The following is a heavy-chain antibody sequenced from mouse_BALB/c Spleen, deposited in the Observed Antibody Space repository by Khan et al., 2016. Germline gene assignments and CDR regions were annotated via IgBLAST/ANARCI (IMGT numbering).Heavy chain of an antibody. J-gene: IGHJ2*01. D-gene: IGHD1-1*01. V-gene: IGHV4-1*02. Sequence: EVKLLESGGGLVQPGGSLKLSCAASGFDFSRYWMSWVRQAPGKGLEWIGEINPDSSTINYTPSLKDKFIISRDNAKNTLYLQMSKVRSEDTAMSYCARLYYYVCSDYWGQGTTLTVSS. CDR1: GFDFSRYW. CDR2: INPDSSTI. CDR3: ARLYYYVCSDY.